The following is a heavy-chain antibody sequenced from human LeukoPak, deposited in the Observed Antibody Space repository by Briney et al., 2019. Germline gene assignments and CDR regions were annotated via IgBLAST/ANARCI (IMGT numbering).Heavy chain of an antibody. V-gene: IGHV4-38-2*01. CDR1: GYSISSGYY. Sequence: SETLSLTCAVSGYSISSGYYWGWIRQPPGKGLEWIGSIYHSGSTYYNPSLKSRVTISVDTSKNQFSLKLGSVTAADTAVYYCARLYMVPSYYYYYMDIWGKGTTVTVSS. CDR3: ARLYMVPSYYYYYMDI. CDR2: IYHSGST. D-gene: IGHD3-10*01. J-gene: IGHJ6*03.